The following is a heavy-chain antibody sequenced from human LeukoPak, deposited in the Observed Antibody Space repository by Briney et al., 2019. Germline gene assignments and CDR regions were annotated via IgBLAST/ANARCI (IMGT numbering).Heavy chain of an antibody. CDR1: GGSISSSNW. CDR2: IYHSGST. V-gene: IGHV4-4*02. D-gene: IGHD3-22*01. CDR3: ARADYYDSSGPGFDI. J-gene: IGHJ3*02. Sequence: SETLSLTCAVSGGSISSSNWWSWVRQPPGKGLEWIGEIYHSGSTNYNPSLKSRATISVDKSKNQFSLKLSSVTAADTAVYYCARADYYDSSGPGFDIWGQGTMVTVSS.